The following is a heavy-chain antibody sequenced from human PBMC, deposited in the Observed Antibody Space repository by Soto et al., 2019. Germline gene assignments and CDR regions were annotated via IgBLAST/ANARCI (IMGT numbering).Heavy chain of an antibody. CDR3: ARGSTYDFWSGYIHYGMDV. CDR1: GFTFRSYW. CDR2: INQDGSEK. J-gene: IGHJ6*02. Sequence: PGGSLRLSCAASGFTFRSYWLNWVRQAPGKGLEWVANINQDGSEKYYVDSVKGRFTISRDNAKNSLYLQMNSLRVEDTAVYYCARGSTYDFWSGYIHYGMDVWGQGTTVTVSS. D-gene: IGHD3-3*01. V-gene: IGHV3-7*03.